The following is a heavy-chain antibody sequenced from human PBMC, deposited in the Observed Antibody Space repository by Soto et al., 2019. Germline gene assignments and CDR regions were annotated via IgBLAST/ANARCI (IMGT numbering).Heavy chain of an antibody. D-gene: IGHD2-15*01. V-gene: IGHV1-3*01. CDR3: ARSCSGGSCYGEYFQH. CDR1: GYTFTSYA. J-gene: IGHJ1*01. Sequence: GASVKVSCKASGYTFTSYAMHWVRQAPGQRLEWMGWINAGNGNTKYSQKFQGRVTITRDTSASTAYMELSSLRSEDTAVYYCARSCSGGSCYGEYFQHWGQGTQVTV. CDR2: INAGNGNT.